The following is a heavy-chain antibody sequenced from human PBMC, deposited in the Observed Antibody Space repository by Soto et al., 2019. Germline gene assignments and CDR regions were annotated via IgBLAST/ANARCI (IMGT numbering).Heavy chain of an antibody. D-gene: IGHD3-9*01. V-gene: IGHV4-59*01. J-gene: IGHJ5*02. Sequence: PSETLSLTCTVSGGSISSYYWSWIRQPPGKGLEWIGYIYYSGSTNYNPSLTSRVTISVDTSMNQFSLKLSSVSAEDTAVYYCARVDITIFSIVAEGSWWFDPRGQGTLVTVSS. CDR1: GGSISSYY. CDR3: ARVDITIFSIVAEGSWWFDP. CDR2: IYYSGST.